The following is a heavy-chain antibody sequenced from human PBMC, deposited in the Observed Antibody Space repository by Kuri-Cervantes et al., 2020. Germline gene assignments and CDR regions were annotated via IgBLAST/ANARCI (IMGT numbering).Heavy chain of an antibody. CDR3: ARGYYGSGSLRVYYYYGMDV. V-gene: IGHV1-8*01. CDR2: MNPNSGNT. J-gene: IGHJ6*02. CDR1: GYTFTSYD. D-gene: IGHD3-10*01. Sequence: ASVKVSCKASGYTFTSYDINWVRQATGQGLEWMGWMNPNSGNTGYAQKFQGRVAMTRNTSISTAYMELSSLRSEDTAVYYCARGYYGSGSLRVYYYYGMDVWGQGTTVTVSS.